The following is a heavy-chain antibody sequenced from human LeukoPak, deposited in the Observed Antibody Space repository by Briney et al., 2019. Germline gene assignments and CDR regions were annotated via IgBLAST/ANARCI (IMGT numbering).Heavy chain of an antibody. CDR1: GFTFSKYW. D-gene: IGHD5-12*01. CDR2: ISGSGGST. J-gene: IGHJ4*02. Sequence: GGSLRLSCAASGFTFSKYWMTWVRQAPGKGLERVSAISGSGGSTYYADSVKGRFTISRDNSKNTLYLQMNSLRAEDTAVYYCAKAIVATITDFDYWGQGTLVTVSS. CDR3: AKAIVATITDFDY. V-gene: IGHV3-23*01.